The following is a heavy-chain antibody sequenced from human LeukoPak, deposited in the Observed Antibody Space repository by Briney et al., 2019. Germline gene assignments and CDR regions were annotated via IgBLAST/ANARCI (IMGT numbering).Heavy chain of an antibody. J-gene: IGHJ4*02. D-gene: IGHD3-22*01. CDR2: ISYDGSNK. Sequence: PGRSLRLSCAASGVTFSRYAMHWVRPAPGKGLGWGAGISYDGSNKFYAGVVKGVFTISSDNSKNTLYLQMNSLRAEDTAVYYCAREGAPVRYYDRGDYWGQGTLVTVSS. CDR3: AREGAPVRYYDRGDY. V-gene: IGHV3-30-3*01. CDR1: GVTFSRYA.